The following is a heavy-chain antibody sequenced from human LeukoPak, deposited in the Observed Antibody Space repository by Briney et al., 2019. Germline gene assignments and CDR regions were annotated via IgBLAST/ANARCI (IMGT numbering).Heavy chain of an antibody. CDR2: IYYSGST. CDR1: GVSISSYY. Sequence: SETLSLTCTVSGVSISSYYWSWIRQPPGKGLEWIGYIYYSGSTNYNPSLKSRVTISVDTSKNQFSLKLSSVTAADTAVYYCARAPYDSSGYYEDWFDPWGQGTLVTVSS. J-gene: IGHJ5*02. V-gene: IGHV4-59*01. CDR3: ARAPYDSSGYYEDWFDP. D-gene: IGHD3-22*01.